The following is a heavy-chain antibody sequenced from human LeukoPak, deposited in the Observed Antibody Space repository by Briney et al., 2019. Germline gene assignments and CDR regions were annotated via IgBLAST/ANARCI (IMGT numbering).Heavy chain of an antibody. CDR2: IYYSGST. V-gene: IGHV4-39*07. D-gene: IGHD3-22*01. Sequence: PSETLSLTCTVSGGSISSSSYYWGWIRQPPGKGLEWIGSIYYSGSTYYNPSLKSRVTISVDTSKNQFSLKLSSVTAADTAVYYCARVGYHSDYYDSSGYYSFDYWGQGTLVTVSS. CDR3: ARVGYHSDYYDSSGYYSFDY. CDR1: GGSISSSSYY. J-gene: IGHJ4*02.